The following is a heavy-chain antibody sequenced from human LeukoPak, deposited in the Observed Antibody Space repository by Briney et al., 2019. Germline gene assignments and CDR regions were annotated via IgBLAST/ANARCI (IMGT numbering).Heavy chain of an antibody. CDR1: GFTFSNAW. CDR3: TTDGSPYCGGDCYYDY. V-gene: IGHV3-15*01. J-gene: IGHJ4*02. Sequence: GGSLRLSCAASGFTFSNAWMSWVRQVPGKGLEWVGRIKSKTDGGTTDYAAPVKGRFTISRDDSKNTLYLQMNSLKTEDTAVYYCTTDGSPYCGGDCYYDYWGQGTLVTVSS. CDR2: IKSKTDGGTT. D-gene: IGHD2-21*02.